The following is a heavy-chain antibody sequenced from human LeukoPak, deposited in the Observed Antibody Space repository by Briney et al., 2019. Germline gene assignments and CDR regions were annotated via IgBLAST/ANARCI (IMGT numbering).Heavy chain of an antibody. Sequence: ASVKVSCKASGYTFNSYDIDWVRPATGLGLAWMGWMNPNSGNTGYAQKFQGRVTMTRNTSISTAYMELSSLRPEDTAVYYCARVRGVAGTYYYYYMDVWGKGTTVTVSS. J-gene: IGHJ6*03. CDR2: MNPNSGNT. D-gene: IGHD6-19*01. CDR1: GYTFNSYD. V-gene: IGHV1-8*01. CDR3: ARVRGVAGTYYYYYMDV.